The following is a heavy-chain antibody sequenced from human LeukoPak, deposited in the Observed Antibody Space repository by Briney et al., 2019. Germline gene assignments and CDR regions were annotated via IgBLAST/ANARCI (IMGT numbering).Heavy chain of an antibody. D-gene: IGHD4-17*01. V-gene: IGHV1-8*01. CDR2: MNPNSGNT. Sequence: ASVKVSCKASGYTFTSYDINWVRQATGQGLEWMGWMNPNSGNTGYAQKFQGRVTMTRNTSISTAYMELSSLRSEDTAVYYCARGSGDYRSPGMDVWGKGTTVTISS. J-gene: IGHJ6*04. CDR3: ARGSGDYRSPGMDV. CDR1: GYTFTSYD.